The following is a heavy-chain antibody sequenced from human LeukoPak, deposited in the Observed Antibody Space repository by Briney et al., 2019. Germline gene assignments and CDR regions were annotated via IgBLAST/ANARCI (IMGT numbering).Heavy chain of an antibody. CDR2: IYHSGNT. Sequence: SETLSLTCTVSAYSISSGYYWGWIRQPPGKGLEWIGSIYHSGNTYYNPSLKSRVTMSVDTSKNQFSLNLRSVTAADTAVYYCARGYYDSSGQGAFDIWGQGTMVTVSS. V-gene: IGHV4-38-2*02. D-gene: IGHD3-22*01. J-gene: IGHJ3*02. CDR1: AYSISSGYY. CDR3: ARGYYDSSGQGAFDI.